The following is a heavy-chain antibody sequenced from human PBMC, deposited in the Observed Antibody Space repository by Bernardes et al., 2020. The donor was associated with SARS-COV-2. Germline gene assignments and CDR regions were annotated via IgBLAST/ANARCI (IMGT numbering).Heavy chain of an antibody. V-gene: IGHV4-34*12. CDR2: VIDTGSA. CDR3: ARRRIGVTVWFDA. J-gene: IGHJ5*02. Sequence: SETLSLTCGVNGGSFEGYFWSWIRQSPTKGLEFIGEVIDTGSANYNPSLKRRVILSADKSNRQFSLNLSSLTAADAGIYYCARRRIGVTVWFDAWGQRIPVTGCS. D-gene: IGHD6-19*01. CDR1: GGSFEGYF.